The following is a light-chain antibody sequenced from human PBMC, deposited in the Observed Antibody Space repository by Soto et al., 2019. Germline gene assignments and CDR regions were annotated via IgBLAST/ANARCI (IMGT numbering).Light chain of an antibody. V-gene: IGKV1-5*01. CDR3: QLHDDFSHAT. J-gene: IGKJ2*01. CDR2: DAS. Sequence: DIQMTQSPSTLSASVGDRVTISCRASQDISNFLAWYQHKPGKAPKLLIYDASTLQTGVPSRFRGSGFGTEFTLTISGLQPDAFATYFCQLHDDFSHATFGQGTKVEIK. CDR1: QDISNF.